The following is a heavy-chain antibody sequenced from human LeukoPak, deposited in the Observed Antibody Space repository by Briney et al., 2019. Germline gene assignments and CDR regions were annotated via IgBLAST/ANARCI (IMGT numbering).Heavy chain of an antibody. CDR3: ARHRLDMEATDYGAFDY. V-gene: IGHV3-23*01. J-gene: IGHJ4*02. Sequence: QPGASLRLSCATSGFTFSSYAMSWVRQAPGKGLEWVAVISGTGVSTYYADSVKGRFTISRDKSRSTLSLQMNSQRDEDTAVYYCARHRLDMEATDYGAFDYWGQGTLVTVSS. D-gene: IGHD4-17*01. CDR1: GFTFSSYA. CDR2: ISGTGVST.